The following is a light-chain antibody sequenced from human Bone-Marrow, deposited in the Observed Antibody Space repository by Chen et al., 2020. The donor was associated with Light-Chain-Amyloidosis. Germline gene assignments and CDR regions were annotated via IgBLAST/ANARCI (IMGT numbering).Light chain of an antibody. Sequence: QSALTQPRSVSGSPAQPVTIPCTGTSSDVGGYNYVSWYQQHPGKAPTLMIYDVSKRPSGVPARFSGSKSGNTASLTISGLQAEDEADYYCCSYAGSYTFVVFGGGTTLTVL. J-gene: IGLJ2*01. CDR2: DVS. CDR3: CSYAGSYTFVV. CDR1: SSDVGGYNY. V-gene: IGLV2-11*01.